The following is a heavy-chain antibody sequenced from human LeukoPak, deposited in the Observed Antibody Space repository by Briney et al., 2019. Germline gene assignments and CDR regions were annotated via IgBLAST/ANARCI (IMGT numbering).Heavy chain of an antibody. V-gene: IGHV3-21*01. CDR3: ARRIRGAPNAFDI. J-gene: IGHJ3*02. CDR2: ISSSSSNI. Sequence: PGGSLRLSCAASGFTFSSYSMNWVRQAPGKGLEWVSSISSSSSNIYYADSVKGRFTISRDNAKNSLYLQMNSLRAEDTAVYYCARRIRGAPNAFDIWGQGTMVAVSS. D-gene: IGHD3-10*01. CDR1: GFTFSSYS.